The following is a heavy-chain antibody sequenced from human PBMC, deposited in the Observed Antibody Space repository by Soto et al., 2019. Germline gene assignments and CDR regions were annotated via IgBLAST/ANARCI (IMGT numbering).Heavy chain of an antibody. CDR1: GYIFTNYD. V-gene: IGHV1-3*01. CDR2: IMGGNGDT. D-gene: IGHD4-17*01. J-gene: IGHJ6*02. Sequence: QVQLVQSGAEVKKPGASVKVSCKASGYIFTNYDMHWVRQAPGQRLAWMGRIMGGNGDTKYSQKFQDRVTFTRDTSPSTAYMDLSTLTSEDTAVYYCASIQKGPYTVMDVWRQGTTVTVSS. CDR3: ASIQKGPYTVMDV.